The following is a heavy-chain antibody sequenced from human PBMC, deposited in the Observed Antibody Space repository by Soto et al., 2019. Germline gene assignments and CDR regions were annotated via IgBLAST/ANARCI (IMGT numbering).Heavy chain of an antibody. CDR1: GFTFSAYV. J-gene: IGHJ3*02. CDR3: AKATATGGGAFDI. Sequence: PGESLKISCAAYGFTFSAYVISWVRQAPGKGLEWVSSITSSGGGTYYADSVKGRFTVSRDNSGNTVYLQMNSLTAGDTALYYCAKATATGGGAFDICGQGTMVTVSS. D-gene: IGHD2-8*02. V-gene: IGHV3-23*01. CDR2: ITSSGGGT.